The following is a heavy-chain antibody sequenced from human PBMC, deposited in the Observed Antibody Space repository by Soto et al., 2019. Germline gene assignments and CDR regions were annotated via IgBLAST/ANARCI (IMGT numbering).Heavy chain of an antibody. CDR2: LKSEAAGGTT. Sequence: EVQLVESGGGLVQPGGSLRLSCAASGFAFSSAWMSWVRQAPGKGLEWVGRLKSEAAGGTTDYAAPVKGTFTISRDDSKNTLYLQMNSLRTDDKAVYYSSYDSSRGDYWGLGTLVTVSS. CDR3: SYDSSRGDY. CDR1: GFAFSSAW. D-gene: IGHD3-22*01. V-gene: IGHV3-15*01. J-gene: IGHJ4*02.